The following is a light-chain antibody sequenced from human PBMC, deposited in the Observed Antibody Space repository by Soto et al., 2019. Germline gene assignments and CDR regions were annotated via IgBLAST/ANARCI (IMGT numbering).Light chain of an antibody. V-gene: IGKV1-12*01. J-gene: IGKJ4*01. CDR3: QQANRLPLT. Sequence: DIQMTQSPSSVSASVGDSVTITCRASQGISRWLAWYQQKPGKAPNLLIYAASTLVSGVPSRFSGSGSGTYFTLTISSLQPEDFATYFCQQANRLPLTFGGGTKVEIK. CDR2: AAS. CDR1: QGISRW.